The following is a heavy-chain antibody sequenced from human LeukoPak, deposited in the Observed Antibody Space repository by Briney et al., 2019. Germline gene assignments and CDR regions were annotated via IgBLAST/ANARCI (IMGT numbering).Heavy chain of an antibody. J-gene: IGHJ4*02. CDR3: AKRDTSGWPPVGLGY. CDR2: IRYDGSNK. V-gene: IGHV3-30*02. CDR1: GFTFSSYG. Sequence: GGSLRLSCAASGFTFSSYGMHWVRQAPGKGLEWVAFIRYDGSNKYYADSVKGRFTISRDNSKNTLYLQMNSLRTGDTAVYYCAKRDTSGWPPVGLGYWGQGTLVTVSS. D-gene: IGHD6-19*01.